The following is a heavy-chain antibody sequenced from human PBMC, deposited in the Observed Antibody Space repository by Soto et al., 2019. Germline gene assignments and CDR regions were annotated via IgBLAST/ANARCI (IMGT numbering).Heavy chain of an antibody. J-gene: IGHJ6*03. CDR3: AIQGHSNYDILTGYYRYLETYYMDV. Sequence: SETLSLTCTVSGGSISSSSYYWGWIRQPPGKGLEWIGSIYYSGSTYYNPSLKSRVTISVDTSKNQFSLKLSSVTAADTAVYYCAIQGHSNYDILTGYYRYLETYYMDVWGKGTTVTVSS. D-gene: IGHD3-9*01. CDR2: IYYSGST. V-gene: IGHV4-39*01. CDR1: GGSISSSSYY.